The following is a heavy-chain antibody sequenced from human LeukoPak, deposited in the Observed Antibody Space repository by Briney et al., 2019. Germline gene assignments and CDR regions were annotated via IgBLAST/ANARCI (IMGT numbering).Heavy chain of an antibody. V-gene: IGHV3-33*01. CDR1: GFTFSSYG. Sequence: PGRSLRLSCAASGFTFSSYGMHWVRQAPGKGLEWVSVIWYDGSNKYYADSVKGRFTISRDNSKNTLYLQMNSLRAEDTAVYYCARVHSGYDAFDYWGQGTLVTVSS. CDR2: IWYDGSNK. J-gene: IGHJ4*02. CDR3: ARVHSGYDAFDY. D-gene: IGHD5-12*01.